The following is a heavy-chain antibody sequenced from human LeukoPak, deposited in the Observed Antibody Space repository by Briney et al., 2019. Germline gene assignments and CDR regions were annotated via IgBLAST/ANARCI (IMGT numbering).Heavy chain of an antibody. CDR3: ATASIWVVVVAARWNAFDI. CDR2: FDPEDGET. J-gene: IGHJ3*02. Sequence: ASVKVSCKVSGYTLTELSMHWVRQAPGKGLEWMGGFDPEDGETIYAQKFQGRVTMTEDTSTDTAYMELSSLRSEDTAVYYCATASIWVVVVAARWNAFDIWGQGTMATVSS. V-gene: IGHV1-24*01. D-gene: IGHD2-15*01. CDR1: GYTLTELS.